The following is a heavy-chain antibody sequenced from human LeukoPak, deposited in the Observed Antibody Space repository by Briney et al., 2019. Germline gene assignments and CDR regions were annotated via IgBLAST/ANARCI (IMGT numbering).Heavy chain of an antibody. Sequence: GGSLRLSCAASGFSVSSNDMSWVRQAPGKGLEWVSVIFSGGGTTDYADSVKGRFTVSRENSKNMLFLQMNSLRDEDTAVYYCARHFRGSDWYFDYWGQGTLVTVSS. V-gene: IGHV3-53*01. CDR1: GFSVSSND. D-gene: IGHD2-21*02. CDR3: ARHFRGSDWYFDY. J-gene: IGHJ4*02. CDR2: IFSGGGTT.